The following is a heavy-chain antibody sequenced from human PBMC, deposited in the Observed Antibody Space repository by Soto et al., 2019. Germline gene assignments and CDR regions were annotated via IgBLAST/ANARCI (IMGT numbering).Heavy chain of an antibody. CDR3: ARSSSALFDY. D-gene: IGHD2-2*01. J-gene: IGHJ4*02. Sequence: QLQLQESGPGLVKPSETLSLTCTVSGGSISSSSYYWGWIRQPPGKGLEWIGSIYYSGSTYYNPSRKRRVTISVDTSKRQFSLNLSSVTAADTAVYYCARSSSALFDYWGQGTLVTVSS. CDR1: GGSISSSSYY. V-gene: IGHV4-39*01. CDR2: IYYSGST.